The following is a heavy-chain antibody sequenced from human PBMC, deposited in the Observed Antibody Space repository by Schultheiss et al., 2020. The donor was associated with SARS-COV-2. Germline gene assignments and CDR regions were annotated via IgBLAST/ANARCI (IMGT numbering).Heavy chain of an antibody. D-gene: IGHD3-22*01. CDR1: GGSISSSNW. J-gene: IGHJ4*02. CDR3: ARETYHYETSGYYPYYFDY. V-gene: IGHV4-4*02. Sequence: SETLSLTCAVSGGSISSSNWWSWVRQPPGKGLEWIGEINHSGSTNYNPSLKSRVTISVDKSKNQFSLKLSSVTAADTAVYYCARETYHYETSGYYPYYFDYWGQGTLVTVSS. CDR2: INHSGST.